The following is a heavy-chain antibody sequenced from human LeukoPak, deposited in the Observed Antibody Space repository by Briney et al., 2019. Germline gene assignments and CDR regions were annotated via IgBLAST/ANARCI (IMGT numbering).Heavy chain of an antibody. V-gene: IGHV3-30*02. CDR2: IRYVGSSQ. Sequence: GGSLRLSSAASGFTFRSYGMHWVPPAPGKGLERVAFIRYVGSSQYSTDSVKGRFTISKKHSKNTLYLQRNRRTAEDTAVYYCSKDRPRLLRFLELPPYYFHYRGQETLVTDCS. CDR3: SKDRPRLLRFLELPPYYFHY. D-gene: IGHD3-3*01. CDR1: GFTFRSYG. J-gene: IGHJ4*02.